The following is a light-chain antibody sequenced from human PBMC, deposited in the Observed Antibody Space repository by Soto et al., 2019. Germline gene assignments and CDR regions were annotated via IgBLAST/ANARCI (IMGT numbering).Light chain of an antibody. CDR3: QQSYSTPPWT. V-gene: IGKV1-39*01. Sequence: DIQMNQSPSSLSASVGDRVTITSRAIQSISSYLNWDQQKPGKAPKLLIYAGSSLQSGVPSRLRGSGSGTDFPLTIISLQHEDFATYYCQQSYSTPPWTFGRGTKVEIK. CDR1: QSISSY. J-gene: IGKJ1*01. CDR2: AGS.